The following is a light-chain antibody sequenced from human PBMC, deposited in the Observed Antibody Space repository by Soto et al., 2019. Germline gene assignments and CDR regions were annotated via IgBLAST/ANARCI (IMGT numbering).Light chain of an antibody. CDR1: SSDGGAYNY. Sequence: QSALTQPASVSGSPGQSITISCTGTSSDGGAYNYVSWYQHHPGKVPKLMIYDVNARPSGVSNRFSGSKSGNTASLTISGLQAQDEGDYYCSSYIPITNVVFGGGTKLTVL. CDR2: DVN. CDR3: SSYIPITNVV. V-gene: IGLV2-14*03. J-gene: IGLJ2*01.